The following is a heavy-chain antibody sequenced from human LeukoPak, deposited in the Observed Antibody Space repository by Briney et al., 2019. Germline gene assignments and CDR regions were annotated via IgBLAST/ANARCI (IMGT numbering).Heavy chain of an antibody. V-gene: IGHV3-7*01. CDR1: GFTFSSYW. J-gene: IGHJ4*02. CDR2: IKQDGSEK. D-gene: IGHD6-13*01. Sequence: GSLRLSCAASGFTFSSYWMGWVRQAPGRGLEWVANIKQDGSEKYYVDSVKGRFTISRDNAKNSLYLQMNSLRAEDTAVYYCARASGRNSSWPFDYWGQGTLVTLSS. CDR3: ARASGRNSSWPFDY.